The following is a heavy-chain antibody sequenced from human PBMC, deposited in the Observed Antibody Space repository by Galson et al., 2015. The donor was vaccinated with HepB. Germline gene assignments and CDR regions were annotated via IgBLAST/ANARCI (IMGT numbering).Heavy chain of an antibody. V-gene: IGHV3-48*01. D-gene: IGHD1-14*01. Sequence: SLRLSCAASGFSFISHSMNWVRHSPGKGLEWLAYISPGGTQYYAGPGRGRFTISQDKAQKPMYLHMSSLRVEDTGIYYCARKPASYDYYNMDVWGQGTTVTVSS. CDR3: ARKPASYDYYNMDV. J-gene: IGHJ6*02. CDR2: ISPGGTQ. CDR1: GFSFISHS.